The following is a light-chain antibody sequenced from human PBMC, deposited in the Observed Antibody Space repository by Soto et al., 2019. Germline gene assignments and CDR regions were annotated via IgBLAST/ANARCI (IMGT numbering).Light chain of an antibody. J-gene: IGLJ3*02. CDR3: SSYTTSSLLV. CDR2: DVS. CDR1: NSDIGGYNY. V-gene: IGLV2-14*01. Sequence: QSALTQPASVSGSPGQSITVSCTGTNSDIGGYNYVSWYQQHPGKAPKLMIYDVSDRPSGVANRFSGSKSGNTASLTISGLQAEDEADYYCSSYTTSSLLVFGGGTKVTVL.